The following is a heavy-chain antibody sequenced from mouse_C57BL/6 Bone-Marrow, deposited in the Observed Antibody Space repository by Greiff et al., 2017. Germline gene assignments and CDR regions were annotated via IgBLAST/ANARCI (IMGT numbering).Heavy chain of an antibody. V-gene: IGHV1-55*01. CDR2: IYPGSGST. Sequence: QVQLQQPGAELVKPGASVKMSCKASGYTFTSYWITWVKQRPGQGLEWIGDIYPGSGSTNYNEKFKSKATLTVETSSSTAYMQLRSLTSEDSAVYYCARPYYSNYWYFDVWGTGTTVTVSS. CDR1: GYTFTSYW. J-gene: IGHJ1*03. CDR3: ARPYYSNYWYFDV. D-gene: IGHD2-5*01.